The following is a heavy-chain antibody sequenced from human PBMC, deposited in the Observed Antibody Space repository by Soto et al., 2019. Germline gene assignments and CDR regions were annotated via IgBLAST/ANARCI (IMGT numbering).Heavy chain of an antibody. D-gene: IGHD6-6*01. CDR2: ISGSDEST. CDR1: GFTFSSYA. J-gene: IGHJ4*02. CDR3: AKRSSSSTFDY. V-gene: IGHV3-23*01. Sequence: EVQLLASGGGLVQPGESLRLSCAASGFTFSSYAMSWVRQAPGKGLERVSVISGSDESTYDADSVKGGFTISRDNSKNLLYLQMTSLRAEDTAVYYSAKRSSSSTFDYWGQGTLVTVSS.